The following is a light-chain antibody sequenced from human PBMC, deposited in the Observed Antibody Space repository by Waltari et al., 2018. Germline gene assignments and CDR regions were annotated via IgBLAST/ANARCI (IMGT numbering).Light chain of an antibody. J-gene: IGLJ3*02. CDR1: TLGQKY. Sequence: SYELIQTPSVSVSPGQTANIACSGKTLGQKYVSWYRQKPGQSPFLIIYEDNKRPSGIPERISGSNSGNAATLTIGETRAMEEADFYGQAWDRNTVVFGGGTELTVL. V-gene: IGLV3-1*01. CDR3: QAWDRNTVV. CDR2: EDN.